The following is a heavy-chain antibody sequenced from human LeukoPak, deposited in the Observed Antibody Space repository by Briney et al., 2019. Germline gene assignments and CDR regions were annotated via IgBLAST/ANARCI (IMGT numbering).Heavy chain of an antibody. CDR1: GGSISSSSYY. J-gene: IGHJ4*02. CDR2: IYYSGST. D-gene: IGHD5-18*01. CDR3: ARDDGDTGFDY. Sequence: SETLSLTCTVSGGSISSSSYYWGWIRQPPGKGLEWIGSIYYSGSTYYNPSLKSRVTISVDTSKNQFSLKLSSVTAADTAVYYCARDDGDTGFDYWGQGTLVTVSS. V-gene: IGHV4-39*07.